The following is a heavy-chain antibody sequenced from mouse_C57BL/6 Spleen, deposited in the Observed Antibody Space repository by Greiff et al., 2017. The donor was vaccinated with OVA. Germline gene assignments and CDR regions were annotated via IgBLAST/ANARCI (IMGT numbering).Heavy chain of an antibody. CDR3: AREDLNYYGSSYFDY. CDR2: INPSNGGT. CDR1: GYTFTSYW. V-gene: IGHV1-53*01. D-gene: IGHD1-1*01. Sequence: QLQQPGTELVKPGASVKLSCKASGYTFTSYWMHWVKQRPGQGLEWIGNINPSNGGTNYNEKFKSKATLTVDKSSSTAYMQLSSLTSEDSAVYYCAREDLNYYGSSYFDYWGQGTTLTVSS. J-gene: IGHJ2*01.